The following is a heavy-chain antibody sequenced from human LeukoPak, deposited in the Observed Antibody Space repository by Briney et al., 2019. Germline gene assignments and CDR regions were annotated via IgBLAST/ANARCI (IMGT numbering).Heavy chain of an antibody. CDR1: GYTFTSND. CDR2: MNPNSANT. D-gene: IGHD3-10*01. V-gene: IGHV1-8*01. CDR3: ARGVRFGELFFDS. Sequence: GASVKVSCKASGYTFTSNDINWVRQATGQGLEWMGWMNPNSANTGYAQNFQGRIALTRDTSINTAYMELYSLGSDDTAVYYCARGVRFGELFFDSWGQGTLVTVSS. J-gene: IGHJ4*02.